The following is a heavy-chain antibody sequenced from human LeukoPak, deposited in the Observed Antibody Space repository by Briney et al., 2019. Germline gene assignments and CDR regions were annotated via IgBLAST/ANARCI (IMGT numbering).Heavy chain of an antibody. Sequence: SQTLPLTCTVSGGSISSGSYYWSWIRQPAGKGLEWIGRIYASGSTNYNPSLKSRVTISVDTSKNQFSLKLSSVTAADTAVYYCARPTTIDAFDIWGQGTMVTVSS. J-gene: IGHJ3*02. CDR3: ARPTTIDAFDI. CDR2: IYASGST. CDR1: GGSISSGSYY. V-gene: IGHV4-61*02. D-gene: IGHD3-9*01.